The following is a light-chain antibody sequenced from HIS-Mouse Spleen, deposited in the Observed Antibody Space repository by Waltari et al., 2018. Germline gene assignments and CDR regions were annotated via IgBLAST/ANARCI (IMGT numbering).Light chain of an antibody. CDR2: RNN. Sequence: QSVLTQPPSASGTPGPRVPIPCSGSSSNIGSNYVNWYQQPPGTAPKLLIYRNNQRPSGVPDRFSGSKSGTSASLAISGLRSEDEADYYCAAWDDSLSGPVFGGGTKLTVL. CDR3: AAWDDSLSGPV. V-gene: IGLV1-47*01. CDR1: SSNIGSNY. J-gene: IGLJ3*02.